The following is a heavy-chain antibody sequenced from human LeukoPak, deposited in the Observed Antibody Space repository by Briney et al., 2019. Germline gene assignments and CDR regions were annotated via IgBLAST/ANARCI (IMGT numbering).Heavy chain of an antibody. J-gene: IGHJ6*03. V-gene: IGHV1-46*01. CDR1: GYTFTSYY. Sequence: GASVKVSCKASGYTFTSYYMHWVRQAPGQGLEWMGIINPSGGSTSYAQKFQGRVTMTRDMSTSTVYMELSSLRSEDTAVYYCARDYGGNSGSYYMDVWGKGTTVTVSS. CDR2: INPSGGST. CDR3: ARDYGGNSGSYYMDV. D-gene: IGHD4-23*01.